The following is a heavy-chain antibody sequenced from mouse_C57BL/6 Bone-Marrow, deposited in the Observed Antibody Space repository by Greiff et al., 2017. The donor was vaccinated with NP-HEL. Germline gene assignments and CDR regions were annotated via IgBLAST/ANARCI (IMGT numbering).Heavy chain of an antibody. CDR3: ATETAQATGAMDY. CDR1: GYTFTSYW. Sequence: QVQLKQSGAELAKPGASVKLSCKASGYTFTSYWMHWVKQRPGQGLEWIGYINPSSGYTKYNQKFKDKATLTADKSSSTAYMQLSSLTYEDSAVDYCATETAQATGAMDYWGQGTSVTVSS. CDR2: INPSSGYT. V-gene: IGHV1-7*01. J-gene: IGHJ4*01. D-gene: IGHD3-2*02.